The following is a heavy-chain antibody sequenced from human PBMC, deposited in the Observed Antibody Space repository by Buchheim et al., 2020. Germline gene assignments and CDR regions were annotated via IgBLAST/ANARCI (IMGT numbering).Heavy chain of an antibody. J-gene: IGHJ5*02. CDR1: GGSVSSGSYY. Sequence: QVQLQESGPGLVKPSETLSLTCTVSGGSVSSGSYYWSWIRQPPGKGLEWIGYIYYSGSTNYNPSLKSRVTISVDTSKNQFSLKLSSVTAADTAVYYCARRVVVITYWFDPWGQGTL. D-gene: IGHD3-22*01. CDR3: ARRVVVITYWFDP. CDR2: IYYSGST. V-gene: IGHV4-61*01.